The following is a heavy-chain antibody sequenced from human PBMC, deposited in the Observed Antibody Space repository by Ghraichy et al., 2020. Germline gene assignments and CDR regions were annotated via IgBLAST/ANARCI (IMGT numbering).Heavy chain of an antibody. CDR3: ARSTGSITIFGVVIWAPDY. CDR2: INPNSGGT. D-gene: IGHD3-3*01. CDR1: GYTFTGYY. J-gene: IGHJ4*02. V-gene: IGHV1-2*02. Sequence: ASVKVSCKASGYTFTGYYMHWVRQAPGQGLEWMGWINPNSGGTNYAQKFQGRVTMTRDTSISTAYMELSRLRSDDTAVYYCARSTGSITIFGVVIWAPDYWGQGTLVTVSS.